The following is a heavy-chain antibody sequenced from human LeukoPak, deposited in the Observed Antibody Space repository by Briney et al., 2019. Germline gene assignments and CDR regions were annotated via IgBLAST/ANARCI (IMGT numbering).Heavy chain of an antibody. CDR3: ARESIAVAGTDY. Sequence: PSETLSLTCTVSGGSISSYYWSWIRQPPGKGLEWIGYIYYSGTTNYNPSLKSRVTISVDTSKNQFSLKLSSVTAADTAVYYCARESIAVAGTDYWGQGTLVTVSS. D-gene: IGHD6-19*01. J-gene: IGHJ4*02. CDR1: GGSISSYY. CDR2: IYYSGTT. V-gene: IGHV4-59*12.